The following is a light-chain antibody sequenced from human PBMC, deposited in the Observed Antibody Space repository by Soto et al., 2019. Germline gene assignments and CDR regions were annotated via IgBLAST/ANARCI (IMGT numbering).Light chain of an antibody. V-gene: IGKV1-9*01. CDR1: QGINNY. CDR3: QQLNSYPFIT. CDR2: AAS. J-gene: IGKJ5*01. Sequence: DIQLTQSPSFLSASVGDRVTITCRASQGINNYLAWYQQKPGKAPKLLIYAASTLQSGVPPRFSGSGSGTEFTLTVSSLQPEDFATYYCQQLNSYPFITFDQGTRLEI.